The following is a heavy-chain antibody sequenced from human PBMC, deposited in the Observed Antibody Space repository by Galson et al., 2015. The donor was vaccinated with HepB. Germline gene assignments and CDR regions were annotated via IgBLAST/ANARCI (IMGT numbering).Heavy chain of an antibody. CDR1: EFTFSDFY. D-gene: IGHD2-15*01. V-gene: IGHV3-11*01. CDR2: ISNRGRTK. CDR3: ARVGAVAAIDF. Sequence: SLRLSCAASEFTFSDFYMSWIRQAPGKGLEWISYISNRGRTKYYADSVKGRFTISRDNAKNSLFLQMNSLRAEDTAIYYCARVGAVAAIDFWGQGTLVTVSS. J-gene: IGHJ4*02.